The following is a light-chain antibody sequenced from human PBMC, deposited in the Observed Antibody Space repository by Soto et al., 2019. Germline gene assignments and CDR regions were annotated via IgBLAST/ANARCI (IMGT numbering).Light chain of an antibody. CDR2: EVT. V-gene: IGLV2-8*01. CDR1: SSDVGGYNF. Sequence: QSVLTQPPSASGSPGQSVTISCTGTSSDVGGYNFVSWYQQHPGKAPQLTIYEVTKRPSGVPDRFSGSKSGNTASLTVSGLQTEDEADYYCSSYAATNNYVFGSGTKVTVL. J-gene: IGLJ1*01. CDR3: SSYAATNNYV.